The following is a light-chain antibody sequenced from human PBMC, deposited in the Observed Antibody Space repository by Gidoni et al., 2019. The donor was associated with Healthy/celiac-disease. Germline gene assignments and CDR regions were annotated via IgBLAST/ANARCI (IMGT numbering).Light chain of an antibody. CDR1: QGINSY. CDR3: QQYYSYPLT. Sequence: AIRMTQSPSSFPASTGDRVTITCRASQGINSYLAWYQQKPEKAPKLLIYAASTLQSGVPSRFSGSGSGTDFTLTISCLQSEDFATYYCQQYYSYPLTFGGGTKVEIK. J-gene: IGKJ4*01. V-gene: IGKV1-8*01. CDR2: AAS.